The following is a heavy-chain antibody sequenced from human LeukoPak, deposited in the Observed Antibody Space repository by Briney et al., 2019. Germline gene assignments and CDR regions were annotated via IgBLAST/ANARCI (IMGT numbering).Heavy chain of an antibody. Sequence: SETLSLTCAVYGGSFSGYYWSWICQPPGKGLEWIGEINHSGSTNYNPSLKSRVTISVDTSKNQFSLKLSSVTAADTAVYYCARGGGIVVVPAAPFDYWGQGTLVTVSS. CDR2: INHSGST. J-gene: IGHJ4*02. CDR1: GGSFSGYY. CDR3: ARGGGIVVVPAAPFDY. D-gene: IGHD2-2*01. V-gene: IGHV4-34*01.